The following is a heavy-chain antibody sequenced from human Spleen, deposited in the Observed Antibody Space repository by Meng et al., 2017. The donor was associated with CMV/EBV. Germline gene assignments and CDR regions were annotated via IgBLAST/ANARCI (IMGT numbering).Heavy chain of an antibody. CDR3: ARDHDWLDP. CDR1: GGPISSSSYY. V-gene: IGHV4-39*07. CDR2: IYFSGST. J-gene: IGHJ5*02. Sequence: QRTQSGPGLWKPPETLSLTCTVSGGPISSSSYYWGWIRQPPGKGLEWIGSIYFSGSTYYNPSLKSRVTISVDTSKNQFSLKLSSVTAADTAVYYCARDHDWLDPWGQGTLVTVSS.